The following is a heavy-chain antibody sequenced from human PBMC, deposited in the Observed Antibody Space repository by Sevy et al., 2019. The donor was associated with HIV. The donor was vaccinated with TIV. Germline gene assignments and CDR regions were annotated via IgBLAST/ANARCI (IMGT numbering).Heavy chain of an antibody. J-gene: IGHJ4*02. CDR1: GVAFYEYS. Sequence: GGSLRLSCAASGVAFYEYSMSWIRQAPGKGLGWVATLSFGGGKINYADSVKGRFTISRDNSKNSFYLQMDNLRVEDTALYYCAREGCSRPHDYWGQGTRVTVSS. D-gene: IGHD2-8*01. CDR2: LSFGGGKI. CDR3: AREGCSRPHDY. V-gene: IGHV3-23*01.